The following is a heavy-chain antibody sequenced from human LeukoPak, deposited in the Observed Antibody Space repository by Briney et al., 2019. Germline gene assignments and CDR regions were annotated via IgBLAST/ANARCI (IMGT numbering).Heavy chain of an antibody. CDR1: GFTVSSNY. CDR2: IYSGGST. CDR3: ARDSNYDTSGHYY. Sequence: GGSLRLSCAASGFTVSSNYMSWVRQAPGKGLEWVSVIYSGGSTYSADSVKGRFTISRDNSKNTLYLQMNSLRAEDTAVYYCARDSNYDTSGHYYWGQGTLVTASS. D-gene: IGHD3-22*01. J-gene: IGHJ4*02. V-gene: IGHV3-53*01.